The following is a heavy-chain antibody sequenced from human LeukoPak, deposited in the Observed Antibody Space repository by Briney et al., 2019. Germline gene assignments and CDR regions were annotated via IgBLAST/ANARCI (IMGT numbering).Heavy chain of an antibody. CDR3: VRQVPGYFSGGRCYTDAFDI. J-gene: IGHJ3*02. CDR2: IYYSGST. D-gene: IGHD2-15*01. Sequence: SETLSLTCAVSGGSISSSSYYWGWIRQPPGKGLEWIGSIYYSGSTYYNPSLKSRVTISIDTSKNQFYLKLSSVTDADTAVYYCVRQVPGYFSGGRCYTDAFDIWGQGTMVTVSS. CDR1: GGSISSSSYY. V-gene: IGHV4-39*01.